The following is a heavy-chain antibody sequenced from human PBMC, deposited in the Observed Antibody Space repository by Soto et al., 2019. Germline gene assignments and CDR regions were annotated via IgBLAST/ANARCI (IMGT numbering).Heavy chain of an antibody. J-gene: IGHJ6*03. CDR1: GGSISSSSYY. V-gene: IGHV4-39*01. Sequence: QLQLQESGPGLVKPSETLSLTCTVSGGSISSSSYYWGWIRQPPGKGLEWIGSIYYSGSTYYNPSLKSRVTISVDTSKNQFSLKLSSVTAADTAVYYCARHKYSSSSGGDYYYYMDVWGKGTTVTVSS. CDR2: IYYSGST. D-gene: IGHD6-6*01. CDR3: ARHKYSSSSGGDYYYYMDV.